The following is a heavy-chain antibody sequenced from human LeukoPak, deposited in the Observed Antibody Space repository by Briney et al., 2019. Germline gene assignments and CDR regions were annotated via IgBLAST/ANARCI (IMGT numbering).Heavy chain of an antibody. CDR2: IYTSGST. CDR1: GGSISSGSYY. V-gene: IGHV4-61*02. D-gene: IGHD3-10*01. Sequence: SETLSLTCTVSGGSISSGSYYWSWIRQPAGKGLEWIGRIYTSGSTNYNPSLKSRVTISVDTSKNQFSLKLSSVTAADTAVYYCARNDYYGSGSYYPVRFDPWGQGTLVTVSS. CDR3: ARNDYYGSGSYYPVRFDP. J-gene: IGHJ5*02.